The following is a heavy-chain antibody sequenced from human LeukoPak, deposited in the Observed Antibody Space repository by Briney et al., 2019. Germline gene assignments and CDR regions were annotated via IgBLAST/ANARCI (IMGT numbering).Heavy chain of an antibody. CDR1: GYTFTSYA. D-gene: IGHD3-3*01. V-gene: IGHV1-3*01. J-gene: IGHJ6*02. CDR2: INAGNGNT. Sequence: GASVKVSCKASGYTFTSYAMHWVRQAPGQRLEWMGWINAGNGNTKYSQKFQGRVTMTTDTSTSTAYMELRSLRSDDTAVYYCARDLLIRFFRYYYYGMDVWGQGTTVTVSS. CDR3: ARDLLIRFFRYYYYGMDV.